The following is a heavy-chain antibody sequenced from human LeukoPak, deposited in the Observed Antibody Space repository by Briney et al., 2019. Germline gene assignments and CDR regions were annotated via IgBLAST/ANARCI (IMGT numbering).Heavy chain of an antibody. CDR1: GGSINSYY. D-gene: IGHD6-19*01. CDR2: IYYSGRT. CDR3: ARVRYSSGWYWYFDL. V-gene: IGHV4-59*01. J-gene: IGHJ2*01. Sequence: SETLPLTCTVSGGSINSYYWSWIRQPPGKGLEWIGSIYYSGRTNYNPSLKSRVTISVDTSKNQFSLKLSSVTAADTAVYYCARVRYSSGWYWYFDLWGRGTLVTVSS.